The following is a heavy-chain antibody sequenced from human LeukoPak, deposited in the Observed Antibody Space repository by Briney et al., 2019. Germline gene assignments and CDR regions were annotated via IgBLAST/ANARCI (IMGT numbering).Heavy chain of an antibody. J-gene: IGHJ4*02. CDR2: ISSSSSYI. D-gene: IGHD6-6*01. Sequence: GGSLRLSCAGSGFTFSSYEINWVRQAPGKGLEWVPSISSSSSYIYYADSVKGRFTISRDNAKNSLYLQMNSLRAEDTAVYYCARDSSSHHFDYWGQGTLVTVSS. CDR1: GFTFSSYE. CDR3: ARDSSSHHFDY. V-gene: IGHV3-21*01.